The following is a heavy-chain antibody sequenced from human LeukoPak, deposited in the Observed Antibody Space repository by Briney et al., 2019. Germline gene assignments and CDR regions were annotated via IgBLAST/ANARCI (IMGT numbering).Heavy chain of an antibody. Sequence: ASVKVSCKTSGYTFTGYDINWVRQAAGQGFEWMGWVHPNSGDTGYAHNLQGRITITRDSSTATVFMELSSLRSEDTAMYYCARGRLNGNVDFWGQGTLATVSS. CDR2: VHPNSGDT. V-gene: IGHV1-8*01. CDR3: ARGRLNGNVDF. CDR1: GYTFTGYD. D-gene: IGHD1-20*01. J-gene: IGHJ4*02.